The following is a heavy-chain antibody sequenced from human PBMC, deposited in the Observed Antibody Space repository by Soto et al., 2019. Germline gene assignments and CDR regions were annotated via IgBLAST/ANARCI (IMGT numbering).Heavy chain of an antibody. CDR3: SRIYSGYDVAGAFDI. V-gene: IGHV4-39*01. CDR2: IYYTGRT. Sequence: QLQVQESGPGLVKPSETLSLTCTVSGGSISSSAYFWGWIRQPPGKGLEWIGNIYYTGRTSYNPSLKSRITISIDTSKNRFSLNLSSVTAADTSVYLCSRIYSGYDVAGAFDICGQGTMVPVSS. CDR1: GGSISSSAYF. J-gene: IGHJ3*02. D-gene: IGHD5-12*01.